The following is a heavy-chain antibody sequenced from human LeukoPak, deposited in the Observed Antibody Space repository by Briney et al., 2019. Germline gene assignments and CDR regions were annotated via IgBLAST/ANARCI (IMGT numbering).Heavy chain of an antibody. J-gene: IGHJ3*02. V-gene: IGHV3-23*01. CDR3: AKDRVVVVTNRDAFDI. D-gene: IGHD3-22*01. CDR2: ISGSGGST. Sequence: PGGSLRLSCAASGFTFSSYGMSWVRQAPGKGLEWVSAISGSGGSTYYADSVKGRFTISRDNSKNTLYLQMNSLRAEDTAVYYCAKDRVVVVTNRDAFDIWGQGTMVTVSS. CDR1: GFTFSSYG.